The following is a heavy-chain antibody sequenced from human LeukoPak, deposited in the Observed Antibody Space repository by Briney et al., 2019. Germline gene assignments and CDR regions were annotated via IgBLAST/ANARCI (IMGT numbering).Heavy chain of an antibody. Sequence: PSETLSLTCAVYGGSFSGYYWSWIRQPPGKGLEWIGEINHSGSTNYNPSLKSRVTISVDTSKNQFSLKLSPVTAADTAVYYCASLYSSSNDYWGQGTLVTVSS. CDR3: ASLYSSSNDY. D-gene: IGHD6-13*01. CDR1: GGSFSGYY. J-gene: IGHJ4*02. V-gene: IGHV4-34*01. CDR2: INHSGST.